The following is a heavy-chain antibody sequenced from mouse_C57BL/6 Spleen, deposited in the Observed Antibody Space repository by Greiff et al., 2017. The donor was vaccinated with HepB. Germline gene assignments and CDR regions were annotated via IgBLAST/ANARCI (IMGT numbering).Heavy chain of an antibody. Sequence: DVKLVESGPELVKPGASVKISCKASGYSFTGYYMNWVKQSPEKSLEWIGEINPSTGGTTYNQKFKAKATLTVDKSSSTAYMQLKSLTSEDSAVYYCARWNYYGSSYGDYWGQGTTLTVSS. V-gene: IGHV1-42*01. J-gene: IGHJ2*01. CDR1: GYSFTGYY. D-gene: IGHD1-1*01. CDR3: ARWNYYGSSYGDY. CDR2: INPSTGGT.